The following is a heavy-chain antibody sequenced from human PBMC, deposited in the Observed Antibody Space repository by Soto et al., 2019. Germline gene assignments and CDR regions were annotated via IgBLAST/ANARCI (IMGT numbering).Heavy chain of an antibody. J-gene: IGHJ4*02. CDR3: ARDGSGLGY. D-gene: IGHD6-19*01. CDR1: GFTFSSYA. CDR2: ISYDGSNK. Sequence: PGGSLRLSXAASGFTFSSYAMHWVRQAPGKGLEWVAVISYDGSNKYYADSVKGRFTISRDNSKNTLYLQMNSLRAEDTAVYYCARDGSGLGYWGQGTLVTVSS. V-gene: IGHV3-30-3*01.